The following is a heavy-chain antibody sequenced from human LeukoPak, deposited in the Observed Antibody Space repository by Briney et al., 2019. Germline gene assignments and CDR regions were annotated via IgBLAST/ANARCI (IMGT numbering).Heavy chain of an antibody. CDR3: ARSKMWPPSFDY. J-gene: IGHJ4*02. Sequence: GGSLRLSCAASGFTFSSYSMNWVRQAPGKGLEWVSVITTTGGDTRYADSVKGRFTISRDNSKNTVYLQMNSLRAEDTAVYFCARSKMWPPSFDYWGQGTPVTVSS. D-gene: IGHD2-21*01. V-gene: IGHV3-23*01. CDR1: GFTFSSYS. CDR2: ITTTGGDT.